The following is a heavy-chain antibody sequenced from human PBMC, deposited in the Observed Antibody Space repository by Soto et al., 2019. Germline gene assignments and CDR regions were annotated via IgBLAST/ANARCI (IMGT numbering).Heavy chain of an antibody. D-gene: IGHD3-22*01. CDR2: IYYSGST. Sequence: SETLSLTCTVSGGSISSGGYYWSWIRQHPGKGLEWIGYIYYSGSTYYNPSLKSRVTISVDTSKNQFSLKLSSVTAADTAVYYCAGGTRITMIVGAQICFDYWGQGTLVTVSS. J-gene: IGHJ4*02. CDR1: GGSISSGGYY. V-gene: IGHV4-31*03. CDR3: AGGTRITMIVGAQICFDY.